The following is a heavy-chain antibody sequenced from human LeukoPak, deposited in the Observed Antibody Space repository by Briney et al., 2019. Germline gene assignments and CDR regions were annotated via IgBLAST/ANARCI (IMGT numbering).Heavy chain of an antibody. CDR2: ISGSGGST. CDR3: AKSERVGPTIFGVVIIRSPLDY. CDR1: GFTFNSYA. V-gene: IGHV3-23*01. D-gene: IGHD3-3*01. Sequence: PGGSLRLSCAASGFTFNSYAMNWVRQAPGKGLEWVSSISGSGGSTNYADSVKGRFTISRDNSKNTLYLQMNSLRAEDTAVYYCAKSERVGPTIFGVVIIRSPLDYWGQGTLVTVSS. J-gene: IGHJ4*02.